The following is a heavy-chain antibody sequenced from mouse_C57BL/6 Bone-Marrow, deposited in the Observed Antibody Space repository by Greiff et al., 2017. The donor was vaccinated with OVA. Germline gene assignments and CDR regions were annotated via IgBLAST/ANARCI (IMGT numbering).Heavy chain of an antibody. CDR3: ARRHYDYDWYFDV. CDR1: GYTFTSYW. Sequence: QVQLKESGTELVKPGASVKLSCKASGYTFTSYWMHWVKQRPGQGLEWIGDINPSNGGTNYNEKFKSKATLTVDKSSSTAYMQLSSLTSEDSAVYYCARRHYDYDWYFDVWGTGTTVTVSS. J-gene: IGHJ1*03. D-gene: IGHD2-4*01. V-gene: IGHV1-53*01. CDR2: INPSNGGT.